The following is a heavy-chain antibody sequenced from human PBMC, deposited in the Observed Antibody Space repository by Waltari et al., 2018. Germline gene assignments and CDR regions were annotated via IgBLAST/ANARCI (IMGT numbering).Heavy chain of an antibody. CDR1: GCIFRDYA. Sequence: QVHLVESGGGVVQPGKSLRLSCVASGCIFRDYAMHWVRQTPGKGLHWVALISYDGVDKLSADSLKRRFTISRVNSKSTLYLQIDSLRSEDTAVYYCARDYNSLVDYWGQGILVTVSS. CDR2: ISYDGVDK. J-gene: IGHJ4*02. D-gene: IGHD1-1*01. V-gene: IGHV3-30*01. CDR3: ARDYNSLVDY.